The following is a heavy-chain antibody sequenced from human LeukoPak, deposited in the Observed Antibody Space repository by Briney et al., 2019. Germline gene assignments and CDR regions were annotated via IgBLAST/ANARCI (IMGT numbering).Heavy chain of an antibody. D-gene: IGHD3-10*01. CDR3: VRGARGSRSGFDY. CDR1: EFTFSDYY. CDR2: ISGSGATI. Sequence: PGGSLRLSCAASEFTFSDYYMSWIRQVPGKGLEWISYISGSGATIYYAAYVKGRFTITRDNAKNSLYMQMNDLRSGDTAVYYCVRGARGSRSGFDYWGQGTLVTVSS. J-gene: IGHJ4*02. V-gene: IGHV3-11*01.